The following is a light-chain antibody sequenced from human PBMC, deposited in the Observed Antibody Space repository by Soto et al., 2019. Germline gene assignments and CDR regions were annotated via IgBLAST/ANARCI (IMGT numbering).Light chain of an antibody. CDR3: SSYGGV. V-gene: IGLV2-8*01. CDR1: SSDVGGYNY. J-gene: IGLJ1*01. Sequence: QSALTHPPSASVSPGQSVTISCTGTSSDVGGYNYVSWYQQHPGKAPKLMIYEVSKRPSGVPDRFSGSKSGNTASLTVSGLQDKDEADYYCSSYGGVFGTGTKVTVL. CDR2: EVS.